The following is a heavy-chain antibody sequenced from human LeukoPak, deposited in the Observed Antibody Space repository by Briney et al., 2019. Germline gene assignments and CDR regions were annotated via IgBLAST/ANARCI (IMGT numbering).Heavy chain of an antibody. CDR2: IRSKANSYAT. Sequence: SGGSLRLSCAASGFTFSGSAMHWVRQASGKGLEWVGRIRSKANSYATAYAASVKGRFTISRDDSKNTAYLQMNSLKTEDTAVYYCARDRSWGIDYWGQGTLVTVSS. D-gene: IGHD7-27*01. V-gene: IGHV3-73*01. CDR1: GFTFSGSA. J-gene: IGHJ4*02. CDR3: ARDRSWGIDY.